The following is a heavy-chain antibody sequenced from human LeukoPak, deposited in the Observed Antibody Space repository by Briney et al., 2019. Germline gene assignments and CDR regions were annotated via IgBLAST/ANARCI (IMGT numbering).Heavy chain of an antibody. D-gene: IGHD4-11*01. CDR1: GYTFTSYD. V-gene: IGHV1-8*03. Sequence: GASVKVSCKASGYTFTSYDINWVRQATGQGLEWMGWMNPNSGNTGYAQKFQGRVTITRNTSISTAYMELSSLRSEDTAVYYCASGSNYVIAEYFQHWGQGTLVTVSS. CDR2: MNPNSGNT. J-gene: IGHJ1*01. CDR3: ASGSNYVIAEYFQH.